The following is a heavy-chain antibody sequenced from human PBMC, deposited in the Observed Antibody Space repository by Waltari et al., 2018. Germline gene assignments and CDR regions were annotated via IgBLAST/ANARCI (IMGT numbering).Heavy chain of an antibody. CDR2: IIPIFGTA. D-gene: IGHD2-2*01. V-gene: IGHV1-69*13. Sequence: QVQLVQSGAEVKKPGSSVKVSCKASGGTFSSYAISWVRQAPGQGLEWMGRIIPIFGTANYAQKCQGRVTITADKSTSTAYMELSSLRSEDTAVYYCVRDIVVVPAAVDAFDIWGQGTMVTVSS. CDR3: VRDIVVVPAAVDAFDI. CDR1: GGTFSSYA. J-gene: IGHJ3*02.